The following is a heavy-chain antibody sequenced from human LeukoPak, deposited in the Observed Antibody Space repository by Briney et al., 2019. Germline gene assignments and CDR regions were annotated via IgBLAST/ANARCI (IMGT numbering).Heavy chain of an antibody. J-gene: IGHJ4*02. CDR1: GFTFSSYG. V-gene: IGHV3-33*01. Sequence: GRSLRLSCAASGFTFSSYGMHWVRQAPGKGLEWVAVIWYDGSNKYYADSVKGRFTISRDNSKNTLYLQMNSLRAEDTAVYYCARGGYCSSTSCYRERKSFDYWGQGTLVTVSS. CDR2: IWYDGSNK. D-gene: IGHD2-2*02. CDR3: ARGGYCSSTSCYRERKSFDY.